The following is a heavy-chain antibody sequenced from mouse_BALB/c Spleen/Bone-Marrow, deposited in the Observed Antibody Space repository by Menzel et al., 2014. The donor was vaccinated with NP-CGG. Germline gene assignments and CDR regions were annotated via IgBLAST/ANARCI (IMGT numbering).Heavy chain of an antibody. CDR1: GFDFXRYW. V-gene: IGHV4-1*02. CDR3: ARPVYRYDPPAY. D-gene: IGHD2-14*01. J-gene: IGHJ2*01. CDR2: INPDSSTL. Sequence: EVQLVESGGGLVQPGGSLKLSCAASGFDFXRYWMSWVRQAPGKGLGWIGEINPDSSTLNYTPSLKDKFIISRDNAKNTLYLQMNKVRSEDTALYYCARPVYRYDPPAYWGQGTTLTVSS.